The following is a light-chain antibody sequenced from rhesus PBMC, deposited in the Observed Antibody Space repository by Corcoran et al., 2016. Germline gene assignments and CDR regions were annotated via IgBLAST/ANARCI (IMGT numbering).Light chain of an antibody. CDR1: QLINRW. Sequence: DIQMTQSPSSLPASVGDKATITCRASQLINRWLAWYHQKPGTAPKLLYYAASTLQSGVPSRVSGSGSGTDYPLAISRLHPEDFATYCCQQDYDTPFTFGPGTKLDIK. J-gene: IGKJ3*01. CDR3: QQDYDTPFT. V-gene: IGKV1-18*01. CDR2: AAS.